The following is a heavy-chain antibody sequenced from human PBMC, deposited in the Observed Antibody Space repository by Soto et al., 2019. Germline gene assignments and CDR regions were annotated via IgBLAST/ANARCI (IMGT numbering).Heavy chain of an antibody. V-gene: IGHV1-69*12. D-gene: IGHD6-6*01. CDR3: ARVTRGTYSSSSEEQYYYYYGMDV. Sequence: QVQLVQSGAEVKKPGSSVKVSCKASGGTFSSYAISWVRQAPGQGLEWMGGIIPIFGTANYAQKFQGRVTITADDSTSTAYMELSSLRSGDTAVYYCARVTRGTYSSSSEEQYYYYYGMDVWGQEATVTVSS. CDR1: GGTFSSYA. CDR2: IIPIFGTA. J-gene: IGHJ6*02.